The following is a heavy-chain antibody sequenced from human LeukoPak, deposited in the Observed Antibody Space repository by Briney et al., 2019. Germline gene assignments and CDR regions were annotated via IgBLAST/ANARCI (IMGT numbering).Heavy chain of an antibody. CDR2: INAGNGNT. CDR3: ARETRAGVGYCSSTSCPYYYYYYMDV. D-gene: IGHD2-2*03. V-gene: IGHV1-18*01. Sequence: ASVKVSCKASGYIFTSYGISWVRQAPGQGLEWMGWINAGNGNTKYSQKFQGRVTIARDTSASTAYMELRSLRSDDTAVYYCARETRAGVGYCSSTSCPYYYYYYMDVWGKGTTVTVSS. CDR1: GYIFTSYG. J-gene: IGHJ6*03.